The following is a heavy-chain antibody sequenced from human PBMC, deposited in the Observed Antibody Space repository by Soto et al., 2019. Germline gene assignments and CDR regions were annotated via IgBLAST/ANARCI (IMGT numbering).Heavy chain of an antibody. D-gene: IGHD1-26*01. J-gene: IGHJ6*02. CDR1: GFTFSSYA. CDR2: ISYDGSNK. V-gene: IGHV3-30-3*01. CDR3: ARGEGIVYYGMDV. Sequence: PGGSLRLSCAASGFTFSSYAMHWVRQAPGEGLEWVAVISYDGSNKYYADSVKGRFTISRDNSKNTLYLQMNSLRAEDTAVYYCARGEGIVYYGMDVWGQGTTVTVSS.